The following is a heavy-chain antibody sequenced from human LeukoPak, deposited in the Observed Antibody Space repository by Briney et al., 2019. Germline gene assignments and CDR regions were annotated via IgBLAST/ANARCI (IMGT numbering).Heavy chain of an antibody. Sequence: GGLRLSCAASGFTFSSYWMSWVRQAPGKGLERVANIKRDGSEKYYVDSVKGRFTISRDNAKNSLYLQMDSLRAEDTAVYYCARSRSAGYWGQGTLVTVSS. CDR1: GFTFSSYW. CDR2: IKRDGSEK. CDR3: ARSRSAGY. J-gene: IGHJ4*02. V-gene: IGHV3-7*01.